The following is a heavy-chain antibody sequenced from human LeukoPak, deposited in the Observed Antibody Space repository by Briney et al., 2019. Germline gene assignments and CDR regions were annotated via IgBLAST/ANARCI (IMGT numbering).Heavy chain of an antibody. CDR1: GFTFSNYG. D-gene: IGHD3-9*01. CDR3: ANGPHYNILTGFYKVRSHLDY. CDR2: MRYDGSNT. Sequence: GGSLRLSCAASGFTFSNYGMHWVRQAPGKWREWLAFMRYDGSNTHYADSVKGRFTISRDNSKNTLFLQMNSLRSEDTALYYCANGPHYNILTGFYKVRSHLDYWGQGTLVTVSS. V-gene: IGHV3-30*02. J-gene: IGHJ4*02.